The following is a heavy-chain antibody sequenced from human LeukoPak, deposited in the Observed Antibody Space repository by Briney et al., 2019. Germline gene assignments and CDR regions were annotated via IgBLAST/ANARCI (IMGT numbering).Heavy chain of an antibody. CDR3: AMFGGSAWYCVTD. Sequence: GGSLRLSCAASGFTFSSYEMNWVRQAPGKGLEWVSYISSSGSTIYYADSVKGRFTISRDNAKNSLYLQMNSLRAEDTAVYYCAMFGGSAWYCVTDWGQGTLVTVSS. V-gene: IGHV3-48*03. CDR2: ISSSGSTI. D-gene: IGHD6-19*01. CDR1: GFTFSSYE. J-gene: IGHJ4*02.